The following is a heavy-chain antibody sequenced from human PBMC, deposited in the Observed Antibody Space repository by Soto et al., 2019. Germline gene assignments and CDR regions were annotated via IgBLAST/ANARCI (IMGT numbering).Heavy chain of an antibody. Sequence: EVQLVESGGGLVQPGGSRRLSCVDSGFTFSSYWMSWVRQAPVKGLEWVGKIKQDGSEENNVDSVKGRFIISRDNAKNSMYLQMNSLRAEDTAVYYCARIAASGRGWDVWGQGTTVVVSS. CDR3: ARIAASGRGWDV. CDR2: IKQDGSEE. D-gene: IGHD6-13*01. CDR1: GFTFSSYW. V-gene: IGHV3-7*01. J-gene: IGHJ6*02.